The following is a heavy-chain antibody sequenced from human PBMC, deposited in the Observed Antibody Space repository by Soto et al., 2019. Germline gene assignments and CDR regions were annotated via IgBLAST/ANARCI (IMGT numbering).Heavy chain of an antibody. CDR1: GASISSYY. J-gene: IGHJ5*02. V-gene: IGHV4-59*01. Sequence: SETLSLTCTASGASISSYYWGWIRQPPGKGLEWIGYIYYSGSTNNNPSPKSRVTISVNTSKNQFSLKLSSVTAADTAVYYCARTVTTKSVGCWFDPWGQGTLVTVSS. CDR3: ARTVTTKSVGCWFDP. D-gene: IGHD4-17*01. CDR2: IYYSGST.